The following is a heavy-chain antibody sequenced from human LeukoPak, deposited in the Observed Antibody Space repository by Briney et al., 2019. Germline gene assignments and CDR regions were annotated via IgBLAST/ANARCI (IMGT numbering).Heavy chain of an antibody. Sequence: GGSLRLSCAASGLSFSSYGMHWVRQAPGKGLEWVAVMSSDGSNNYYADSVKGRFTTSRDNSKNTLYLQMNSLRAEDTAVYYCAKGRGGDYSYGSYYFEYWGQGTLVTVSS. CDR3: AKGRGGDYSYGSYYFEY. J-gene: IGHJ4*02. V-gene: IGHV3-30*18. D-gene: IGHD5-18*01. CDR1: GLSFSSYG. CDR2: MSSDGSNN.